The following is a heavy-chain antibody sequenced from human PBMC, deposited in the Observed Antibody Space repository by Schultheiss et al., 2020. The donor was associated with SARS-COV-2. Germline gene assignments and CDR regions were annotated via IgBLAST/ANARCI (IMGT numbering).Heavy chain of an antibody. D-gene: IGHD5-12*01. V-gene: IGHV3-64*01. CDR2: ISSNGGST. Sequence: GESLKISCAASGFTFSSYAMHWVRQAPGKGLEYVSAISSNGGSTYYANSVKGRFTISRDNSKNTLYLQMGSLRVEDTAMYYCARDRSGGYDVFDSWGQGTLVTVSS. CDR1: GFTFSSYA. J-gene: IGHJ4*02. CDR3: ARDRSGGYDVFDS.